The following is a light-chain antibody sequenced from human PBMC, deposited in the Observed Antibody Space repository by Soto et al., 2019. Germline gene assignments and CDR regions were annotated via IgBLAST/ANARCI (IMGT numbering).Light chain of an antibody. V-gene: IGKV3-11*01. J-gene: IGKJ1*01. CDR3: QQRSNWPWT. Sequence: EIVLTQSPATLSLSPGERATLSCRASQSVSNFLAWYQQKPGQSPRLLISDASNRATGITGRFTGSGSGTDLSLTISSLEPEDFAVYYCQQRSNWPWTFGQGTKVEIK. CDR2: DAS. CDR1: QSVSNF.